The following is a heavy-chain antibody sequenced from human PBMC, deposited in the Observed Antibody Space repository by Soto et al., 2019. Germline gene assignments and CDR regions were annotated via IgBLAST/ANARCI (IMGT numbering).Heavy chain of an antibody. J-gene: IGHJ6*03. CDR1: GYTFADYD. Sequence: DSVKVSCKASGYTFADYDINWVPQAPGQGLDWMAWVNPNSGNAGYTPRFQGRLSMTRDTSMNTDYMQLSIITSDDTAVSYCERGLRHPYGKKWYYYFVDVWG. V-gene: IGHV1-8*01. CDR2: VNPNSGNA. D-gene: IGHD2-15*01. CDR3: ERGLRHPYGKKWYYYFVDV.